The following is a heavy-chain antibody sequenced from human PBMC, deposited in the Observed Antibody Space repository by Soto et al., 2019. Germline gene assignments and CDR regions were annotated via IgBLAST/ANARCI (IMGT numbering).Heavy chain of an antibody. D-gene: IGHD1-1*01. CDR2: IIPIFGTA. J-gene: IGHJ6*02. Sequence: VQLVQSGAEVKKPGSSVKLSCKASGGTFNRYTISWVRQAPGQGLGWMGGIIPIFGTANYAQKFQGRVAIIADESTSAAYMELRSLRSEDTAVYYCALLGFRDGNNPKYNDSGMDFWGQGTTVTVSS. V-gene: IGHV1-69*01. CDR3: ALLGFRDGNNPKYNDSGMDF. CDR1: GGTFNRYT.